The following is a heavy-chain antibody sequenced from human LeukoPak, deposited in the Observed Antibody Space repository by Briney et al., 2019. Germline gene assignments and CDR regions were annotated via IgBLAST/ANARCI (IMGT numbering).Heavy chain of an antibody. D-gene: IGHD3-22*01. Sequence: SETLSLTCTVSGGSIISSTYYWGWIRQPPGKGLEWTGSIYYTGSTYYNPSLKSRVTISVDTSRDQFSLKLSSVTAADTAVYYCAREAYYYDSSGYSSFDYWGQGTLVTVSS. CDR3: AREAYYYDSSGYSSFDY. CDR1: GGSIISSTYY. J-gene: IGHJ4*02. CDR2: IYYTGST. V-gene: IGHV4-39*02.